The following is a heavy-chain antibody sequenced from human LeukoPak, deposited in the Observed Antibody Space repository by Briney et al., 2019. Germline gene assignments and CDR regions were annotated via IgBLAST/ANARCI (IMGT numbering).Heavy chain of an antibody. D-gene: IGHD3-3*01. J-gene: IGHJ6*03. CDR1: GGSISSYY. V-gene: IGHV4-59*01. CDR3: ARVESFWSGYHYYYMDV. Sequence: SETLSLTCTVSGGSISSYYWSWIRQPPGKGLEWIGYIYYSGSTNYNPSLKSRVTISVDTSKNQFSLKLSSVTAADTAVYYCARVESFWSGYHYYYMDVWGKGTTVTVSS. CDR2: IYYSGST.